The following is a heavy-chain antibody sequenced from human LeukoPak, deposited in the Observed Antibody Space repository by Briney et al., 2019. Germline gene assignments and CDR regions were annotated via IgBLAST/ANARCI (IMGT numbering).Heavy chain of an antibody. D-gene: IGHD2-21*01. Sequence: SVKVSCKASGGTFSSYTISWVRQAPGQGLEWMGRIIPILGIADYAQKFQGRVTITADKSTSTAYMELSSLRSEDTAVYYCARAQGHTNFDYWGQGTLVTVSS. CDR2: IIPILGIA. V-gene: IGHV1-69*02. CDR1: GGTFSSYT. J-gene: IGHJ4*02. CDR3: ARAQGHTNFDY.